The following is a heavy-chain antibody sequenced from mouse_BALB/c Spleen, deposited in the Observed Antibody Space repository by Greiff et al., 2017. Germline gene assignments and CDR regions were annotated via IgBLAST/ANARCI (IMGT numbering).Heavy chain of an antibody. J-gene: IGHJ1*01. V-gene: IGHV5-6-2*01. CDR3: ARRHYWYFDV. CDR2: INSNGGST. CDR1: GFTFSSYY. Sequence: EVQLVESGGGLVKLGGSLKLSCAASGFTFSSYYMSWVRQTPEKRLELVAAINSNGGSTYYPDTVKGRFTISRDNAKNTLYLQMSSLKSEDTALYYCARRHYWYFDVWGAGTTVTVSS.